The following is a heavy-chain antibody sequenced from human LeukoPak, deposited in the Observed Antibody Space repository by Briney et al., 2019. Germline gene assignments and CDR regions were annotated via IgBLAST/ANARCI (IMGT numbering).Heavy chain of an antibody. CDR3: AKASAMIVVVSKHFDY. V-gene: IGHV3-30*02. Sequence: PGGSLRLSCAASGFTFNGFAMHWVRQAPGKGLQWVAFIRYDGSNKYYADSVKGRFTISRDNSKNTLYLQMNSLRAEDTAVYYCAKASAMIVVVSKHFDYWGQGTLVTVSS. CDR2: IRYDGSNK. D-gene: IGHD3-22*01. J-gene: IGHJ4*02. CDR1: GFTFNGFA.